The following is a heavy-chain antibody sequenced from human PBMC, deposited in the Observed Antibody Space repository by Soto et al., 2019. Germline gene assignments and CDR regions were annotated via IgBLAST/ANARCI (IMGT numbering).Heavy chain of an antibody. D-gene: IGHD4-17*01. V-gene: IGHV4-38-2*02. CDR2: ISHTGTT. CDR1: GFPISSPYS. Sequence: XETLSLTFLVSGFPISSPYSWWWIRQPPGKGLEWIGSISHTGTTSYSPSLTSRVSISVDTSKNQVSLKLTSVTAADTAVYFCARVTMVIRDSDHFGVDVWGHGTTVTVSS. J-gene: IGHJ6*02. CDR3: ARVTMVIRDSDHFGVDV.